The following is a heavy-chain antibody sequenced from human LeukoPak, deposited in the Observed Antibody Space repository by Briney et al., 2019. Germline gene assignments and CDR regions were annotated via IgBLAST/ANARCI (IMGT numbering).Heavy chain of an antibody. CDR1: GFTFSSYA. V-gene: IGHV3-23*01. Sequence: GGSLRLSCAASGFTFSSYAMSWVRQAPGKGLEWVSAIRGSGDSTYYGDSVKGRFTISRDNSKNTLYLQMNSLRAEDTAVYYCAKTRPLDSSSWSHGDYWGQGTLVTVSS. J-gene: IGHJ4*02. CDR3: AKTRPLDSSSWSHGDY. D-gene: IGHD6-13*01. CDR2: IRGSGDST.